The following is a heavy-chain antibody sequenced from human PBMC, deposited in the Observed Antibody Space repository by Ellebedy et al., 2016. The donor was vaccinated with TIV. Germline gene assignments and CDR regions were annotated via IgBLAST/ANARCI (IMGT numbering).Heavy chain of an antibody. D-gene: IGHD4-23*01. CDR1: GFTFSSYA. Sequence: GESLKISXAASGFTFSSYAMSWVRQAPGKGLEWVSAISGSGGSTYYADSVKGRFTISRDNSKNTLYLQMNSLRAEDTAVYYCAKGMNYGGNDFDYWGQGTLVTVSS. CDR2: ISGSGGST. CDR3: AKGMNYGGNDFDY. J-gene: IGHJ4*02. V-gene: IGHV3-23*01.